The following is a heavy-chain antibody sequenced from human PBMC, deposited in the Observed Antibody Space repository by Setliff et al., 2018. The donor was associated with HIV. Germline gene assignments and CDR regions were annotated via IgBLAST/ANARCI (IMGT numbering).Heavy chain of an antibody. V-gene: IGHV3-66*02. D-gene: IGHD2-2*01. CDR2: IYSGGNR. CDR1: GFTFSSHW. J-gene: IGHJ3*02. CDR3: AAQYLRVDDAFDI. Sequence: GGSLRLSCAASGFTFSSHWMSWVRQAPGKGLEWVSVIYSGGNRNYADSVKGRFTISRDISKNTLYLQMNSLTSEDTAVYYCAAQYLRVDDAFDIWGQGTMVTVSS.